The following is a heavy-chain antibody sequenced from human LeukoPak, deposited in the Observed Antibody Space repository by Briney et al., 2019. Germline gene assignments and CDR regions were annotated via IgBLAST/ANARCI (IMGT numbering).Heavy chain of an antibody. V-gene: IGHV3-30*02. CDR3: AKARGGSCYC. Sequence: GGALRLSCAASRFTLRSYGMHWVRQAPGKGLERVAFIWDDGSNKYYANSVNGRLTISRDNSKNTLYLQMNSLRAADTAVYNCAKARGGSCYCWGQGTLVTVSS. CDR1: RFTLRSYG. D-gene: IGHD2-15*01. CDR2: IWDDGSNK. J-gene: IGHJ1*01.